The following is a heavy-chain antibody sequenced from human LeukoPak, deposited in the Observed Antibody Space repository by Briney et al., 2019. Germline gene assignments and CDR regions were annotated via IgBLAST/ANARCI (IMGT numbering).Heavy chain of an antibody. CDR3: ARGSIVAAFDP. CDR2: MNPNSGNT. CDR1: GYTFTSYD. Sequence: ASVKVSYKASGYTFTSYDINWVRQATGQGLEWMGWMNPNSGNTGYAQKFQGRVTITRNTSISTAYMELSSLRSEDTAVYYCARGSIVAAFDPWGQGTLVTVSS. V-gene: IGHV1-8*03. D-gene: IGHD3-22*01. J-gene: IGHJ5*02.